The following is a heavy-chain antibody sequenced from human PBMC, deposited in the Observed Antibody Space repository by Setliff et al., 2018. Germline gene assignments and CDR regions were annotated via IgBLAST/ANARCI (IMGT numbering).Heavy chain of an antibody. D-gene: IGHD2-15*01. Sequence: SETLSLTCNVSGGSMRSHYWNWIRQPPGKGPEWIGYVYSTGTTTYNPLLKSRATMSVDTSKNHFSLRLSSVTAADTAVYYCLRIRLVPHGHSWGQGTLVTVSS. CDR3: LRIRLVPHGHS. CDR1: GGSMRSHY. V-gene: IGHV4-4*08. CDR2: VYSTGTT. J-gene: IGHJ4*02.